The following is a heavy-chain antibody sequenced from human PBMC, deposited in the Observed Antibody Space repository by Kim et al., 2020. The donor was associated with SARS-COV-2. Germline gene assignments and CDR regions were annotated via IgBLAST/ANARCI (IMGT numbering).Heavy chain of an antibody. D-gene: IGHD2-15*01. Sequence: QKLQGRVTMTTDTSTSTAYMELRSLRSDDTAVYYCARDETRITETGAFDIWGQGTMVTVSS. CDR3: ARDETRITETGAFDI. J-gene: IGHJ3*02. V-gene: IGHV1-18*01.